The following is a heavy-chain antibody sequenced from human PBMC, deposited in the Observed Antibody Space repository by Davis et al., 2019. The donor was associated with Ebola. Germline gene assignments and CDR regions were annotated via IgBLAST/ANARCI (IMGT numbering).Heavy chain of an antibody. J-gene: IGHJ2*01. CDR2: IYYSGST. V-gene: IGHV4-39*01. D-gene: IGHD4-17*01. Sequence: MPGGSLRLSCTVSGGSLSSSSYYWGWIRQPPGKGLEWIGSIYYSGSTYYSPSLKSRVTISVDTSKKQFSLKLTSVTAADTAVYYCARRPPLRSYFDLWGRGTLVTVSS. CDR3: ARRPPLRSYFDL. CDR1: GGSLSSSSYY.